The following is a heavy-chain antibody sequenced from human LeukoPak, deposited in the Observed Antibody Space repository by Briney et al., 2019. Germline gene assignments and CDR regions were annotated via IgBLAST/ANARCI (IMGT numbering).Heavy chain of an antibody. J-gene: IGHJ6*03. Sequence: SETLSLTCTVSGGSISSYYWSWIRQPPGKGLEWIGYIYYSGSTNYNPSLKSRVTISVDTSKNQFSLKLSSVTAADTAVYYCARDVQLGSYYYYMDVWGKGTTVTVSS. D-gene: IGHD1-1*01. V-gene: IGHV4-59*01. CDR2: IYYSGST. CDR3: ARDVQLGSYYYYMDV. CDR1: GGSISSYY.